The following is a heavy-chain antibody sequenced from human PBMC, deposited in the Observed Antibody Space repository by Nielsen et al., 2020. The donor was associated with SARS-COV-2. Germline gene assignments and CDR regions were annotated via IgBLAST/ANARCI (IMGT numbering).Heavy chain of an antibody. D-gene: IGHD5-18*01. Sequence: GESLKISCAAYGFSFSNYGMSWVRQGPGKGLEWVSAISGSGGSTYYADSVKGRFTISRDNAKNSLYLHMNSLRAEDTAVYYCAIRGYSYGFIDYFDYWGQGTLVTVSS. CDR2: ISGSGGST. CDR3: AIRGYSYGFIDYFDY. J-gene: IGHJ4*02. CDR1: GFSFSNYG. V-gene: IGHV3-23*01.